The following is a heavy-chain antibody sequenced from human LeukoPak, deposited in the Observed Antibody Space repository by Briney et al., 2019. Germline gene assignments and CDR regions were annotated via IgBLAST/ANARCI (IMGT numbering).Heavy chain of an antibody. V-gene: IGHV4-31*03. D-gene: IGHD3-22*01. CDR1: GGSISSGGFY. CDR3: ARDPGYDSSGYIDP. CDR2: IYYSGDT. Sequence: SQTLSLTCTVSGGSISSGGFYWTWVRQHPGKGPEWIGNIYYSGDTYYNPSLKSRVTISVDTSMNQFSLKLSSVTAADTAVYYCARDPGYDSSGYIDPWGQGTLVTVSS. J-gene: IGHJ5*02.